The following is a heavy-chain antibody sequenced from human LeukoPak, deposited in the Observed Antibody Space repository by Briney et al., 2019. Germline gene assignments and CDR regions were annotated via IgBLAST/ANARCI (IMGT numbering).Heavy chain of an antibody. CDR3: ARGGYDSSGLSQYYFDY. Sequence: PSGTLSLTCAVSGGSISSSNWWSWVRQPPGKGLEWIGEIYHSGSTNYNPSLKSRVTISVDKSKNQFSLKLSSVTAADTAVYYCARGGYDSSGLSQYYFDYWGQGTLVTVSS. CDR1: GGSISSSNW. D-gene: IGHD3-22*01. J-gene: IGHJ4*02. CDR2: IYHSGST. V-gene: IGHV4-4*02.